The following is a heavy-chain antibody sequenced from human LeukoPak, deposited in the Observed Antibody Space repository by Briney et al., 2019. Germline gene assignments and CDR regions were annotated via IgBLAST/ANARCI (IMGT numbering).Heavy chain of an antibody. CDR1: GGSFSGYY. J-gene: IGHJ4*02. CDR2: INHSGST. V-gene: IGHV4-34*01. CDR3: ARLVRRGIAVAGTADY. Sequence: PSETLSLTCAVYGGSFSGYYWSWIRQPPGKGLEWIGEINHSGSTNYSPSLKSRVTISVDTSKNQFSLKLSSVTAADTAVYYCARLVRRGIAVAGTADYWGQGTLVTVSS. D-gene: IGHD6-19*01.